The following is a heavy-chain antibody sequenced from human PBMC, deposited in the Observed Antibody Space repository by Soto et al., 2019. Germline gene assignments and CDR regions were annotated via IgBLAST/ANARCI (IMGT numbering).Heavy chain of an antibody. CDR1: GFTFSSYS. Sequence: GSLRLSCAASGFTFSSYSMNWVRQAPGKGLEWVSYISSSSSTIYYADSVKGRFTISRDNAKNSLYLQMNSLRAEDTAVYYCATGDCSGGSCYHEELDYWGQGTLVNAP. CDR2: ISSSSSTI. V-gene: IGHV3-48*01. J-gene: IGHJ4*02. D-gene: IGHD2-15*01. CDR3: ATGDCSGGSCYHEELDY.